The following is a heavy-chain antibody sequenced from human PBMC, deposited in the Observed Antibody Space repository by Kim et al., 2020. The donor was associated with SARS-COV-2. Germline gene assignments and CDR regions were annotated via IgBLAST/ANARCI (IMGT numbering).Heavy chain of an antibody. CDR2: IYYSGST. V-gene: IGHV4-59*13. Sequence: SETLSLTCTVSGGSISSYYWSWIRQPPGKGLEWIGYIYYSGSTNYNPSLESRVIISVDTSKNQFSLKLSSVTAADTAVYYCARDERDSSGWANWFDPWGQGTLVTVSS. D-gene: IGHD6-19*01. J-gene: IGHJ5*02. CDR1: GGSISSYY. CDR3: ARDERDSSGWANWFDP.